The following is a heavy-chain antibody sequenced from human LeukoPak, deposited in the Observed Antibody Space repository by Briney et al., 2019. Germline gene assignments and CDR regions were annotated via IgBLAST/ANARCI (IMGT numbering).Heavy chain of an antibody. V-gene: IGHV3-30*02. D-gene: IGHD6-19*01. CDR2: IRYDGSNK. Sequence: PGGSLRLSCAASGFTFSSYGMHWVRQAPGKGLEWVAFIRYDGSNKYYADSVKGRFTISRGNSKNTLYLQVNSLRPEDTAVYYCARGGKIALAGTRSSQYFQHWGQGTLVTVSS. J-gene: IGHJ1*01. CDR1: GFTFSSYG. CDR3: ARGGKIALAGTRSSQYFQH.